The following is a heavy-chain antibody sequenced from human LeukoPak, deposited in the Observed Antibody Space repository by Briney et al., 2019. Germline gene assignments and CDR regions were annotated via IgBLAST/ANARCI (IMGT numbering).Heavy chain of an antibody. J-gene: IGHJ4*02. D-gene: IGHD3-22*01. Sequence: GGSLRLSCAASGFTFSSYAMHWVRQAPGKGLEWVAVISYDGSNKYYADSVKGRFTISRDNSKNTLYLQMNSLRAEDTAVYCCARDALRRITMIVAVTLYFDYWGQGTLVTVSS. V-gene: IGHV3-30*04. CDR3: ARDALRRITMIVAVTLYFDY. CDR2: ISYDGSNK. CDR1: GFTFSSYA.